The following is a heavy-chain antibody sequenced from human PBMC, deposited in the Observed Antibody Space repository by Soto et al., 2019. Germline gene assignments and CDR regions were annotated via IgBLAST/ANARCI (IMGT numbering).Heavy chain of an antibody. CDR1: GFTFSSYG. V-gene: IGHV3-33*01. Sequence: GGSLRLSCEASGFTFSSYGMHWVRQAPGKGLEWVAIIWNDGSNEYYADSVKGRFTISRDNSKNTLYLQVSNLRAEDTAVYFCARDQTDSGGYSDSWGQGTLVTVSS. J-gene: IGHJ4*02. CDR2: IWNDGSNE. CDR3: ARDQTDSGGYSDS. D-gene: IGHD3-22*01.